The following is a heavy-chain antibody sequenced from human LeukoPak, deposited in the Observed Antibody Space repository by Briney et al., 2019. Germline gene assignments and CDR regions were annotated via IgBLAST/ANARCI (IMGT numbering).Heavy chain of an antibody. V-gene: IGHV3-23*01. CDR1: GFSFIKYS. Sequence: PGGSLRLSCAASGFSFIKYSMTWVRQAPGKGLEWFSAITGSGALPDSADSVKGRFTISRDNAKNSLYLQMNSLRAEDTAVYYCAGAGFTFSDYFGSFFDYWGQGTLVTVSS. D-gene: IGHD3-10*01. CDR2: ITGSGALP. J-gene: IGHJ4*02. CDR3: AGAGFTFSDYFGSFFDY.